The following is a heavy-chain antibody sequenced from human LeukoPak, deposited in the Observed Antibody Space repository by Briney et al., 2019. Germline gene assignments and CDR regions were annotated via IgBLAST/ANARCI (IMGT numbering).Heavy chain of an antibody. Sequence: EAGGSLRLSCAASGFTFSSYWMHWVRHAPGKGLVWVSRINTDGGSTSYGDSVKGRFTISRDNAKNTLYMQMNSLRAEDTAVYYCVRDVWGDRDSYSDYWGQGTLVTDST. CDR2: INTDGGST. CDR3: VRDVWGDRDSYSDY. V-gene: IGHV3-74*01. CDR1: GFTFSSYW. D-gene: IGHD2-21*01. J-gene: IGHJ4*02.